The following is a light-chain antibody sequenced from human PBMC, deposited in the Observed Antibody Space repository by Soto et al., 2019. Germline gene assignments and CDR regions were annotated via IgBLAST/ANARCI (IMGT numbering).Light chain of an antibody. V-gene: IGLV2-14*01. CDR2: EDI. CDR1: SSDIGTYNH. Sequence: QSVLTHPASVSGSPGQSIAISCAGTSSDIGTYNHVSWYQQHPGKAPQLIIYEDINRPSGLSSRFSGSKSGNTASLTISGLQAEDEADYFCCSYTTSSTLVCGTGTKVTVL. J-gene: IGLJ1*01. CDR3: CSYTTSSTLV.